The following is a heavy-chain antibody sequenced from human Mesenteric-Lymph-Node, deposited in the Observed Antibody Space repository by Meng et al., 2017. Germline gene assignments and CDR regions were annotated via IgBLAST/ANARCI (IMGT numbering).Heavy chain of an antibody. Sequence: VQVYESGQRLRKPLGNRSCTCGVSGFSISSKIRWNWVSHHAVEGLEWIGDIDDSGSNNYNPSLNSRISIYLDKSKNHFSMKVNYVNDEDTSVYYCARGKKDAWELLNYWGQGALVTVSS. V-gene: IGHV4-4*03. CDR3: ARGKKDAWELLNY. D-gene: IGHD1-26*01. CDR2: IDDSGSN. CDR1: GFSISSKIR. J-gene: IGHJ4*02.